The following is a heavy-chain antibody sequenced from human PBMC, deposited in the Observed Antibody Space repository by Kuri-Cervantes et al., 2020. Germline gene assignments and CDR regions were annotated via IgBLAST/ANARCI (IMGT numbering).Heavy chain of an antibody. CDR3: ARNPRNGVVPAAIRGGYYYGMDV. CDR2: ISYDGSNK. V-gene: IGHV3-30*03. Sequence: GASLKTSCAASGFTFSSYGMHWVRQAPGKGLEWVAVISYDGSNKYYADSVKGRFTISRDNSKNTLYLQMNSLRAEDTAVYYCARNPRNGVVPAAIRGGYYYGMDVLGQGTTVTVSS. D-gene: IGHD2-2*02. CDR1: GFTFSSYG. J-gene: IGHJ6*02.